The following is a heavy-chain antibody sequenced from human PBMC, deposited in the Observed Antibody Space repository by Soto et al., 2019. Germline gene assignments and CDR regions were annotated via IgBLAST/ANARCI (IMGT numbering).Heavy chain of an antibody. Sequence: QVQLVESGGGVVQPGRSLRLSCAASGFTFSSYAMHWVRQAPGKGLDWVAVISYDGSNKYYADSVKGRFTISRDNSKNTLYLQMNSLRAEDTAVYYCARPYYAYQYYYYYYGMDVWGQGTTVTVSS. J-gene: IGHJ6*02. D-gene: IGHD3-16*01. CDR2: ISYDGSNK. V-gene: IGHV3-30-3*01. CDR3: ARPYYAYQYYYYYYGMDV. CDR1: GFTFSSYA.